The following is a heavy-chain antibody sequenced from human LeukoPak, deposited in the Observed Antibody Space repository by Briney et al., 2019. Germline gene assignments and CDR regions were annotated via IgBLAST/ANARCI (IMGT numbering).Heavy chain of an antibody. CDR1: GGAISSSTNY. CDR3: AKSGGYGLIDY. CDR2: IYYSGST. V-gene: IGHV4-39*01. J-gene: IGHJ4*02. D-gene: IGHD1-26*01. Sequence: PSETLSLTCTVSGGAISSSTNYWGWIRQPPGKGLEWIGSIYYSGSTYYNPSLKSRVTISVDTSKNQFSLRLNSVTAADTAMYYCAKSGGYGLIDYWGQGTLVTVSS.